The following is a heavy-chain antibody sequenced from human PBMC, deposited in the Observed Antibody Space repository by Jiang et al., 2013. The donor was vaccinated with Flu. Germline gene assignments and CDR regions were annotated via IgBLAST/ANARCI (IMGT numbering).Heavy chain of an antibody. V-gene: IGHV4-4*02. CDR1: GGSISGSNW. J-gene: IGHJ6*02. CDR3: ARATSYCTNGVCPPRNYGMDV. CDR2: IYHSGST. D-gene: IGHD2-8*01. Sequence: GLVKPSGTLSLTCAVSGGSISGSNWWSWVRQPPGKGLEWIGEIYHSGSTNYNPSLKSRVTISVDKSKNQFSLKLSSVTAADTAVYYCARATSYCTNGVCPPRNYGMDVWGQGTTVTVSS.